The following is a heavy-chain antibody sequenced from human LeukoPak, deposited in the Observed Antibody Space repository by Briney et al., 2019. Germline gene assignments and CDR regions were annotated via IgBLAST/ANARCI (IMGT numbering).Heavy chain of an antibody. CDR1: GFTFSSYW. D-gene: IGHD6-19*01. Sequence: QPGGSLRLSCVVSGFTFSSYWMHWVRQAPGKGLVWVSRLSPDGGTIDYSDSVRGRFTISRDNAKDTLYLQMNSLGVDDTAVYYCATAGQWRFDSWGLGTLVTVSS. CDR2: LSPDGGTI. V-gene: IGHV3-74*01. CDR3: ATAGQWRFDS. J-gene: IGHJ4*02.